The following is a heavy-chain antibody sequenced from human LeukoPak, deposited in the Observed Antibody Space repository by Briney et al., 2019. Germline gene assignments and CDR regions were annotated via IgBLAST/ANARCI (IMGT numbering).Heavy chain of an antibody. CDR2: INYSGYS. CDR3: VREVLSMIEVGYFDS. V-gene: IGHV4-59*12. CDR1: GGSISSYY. D-gene: IGHD3-22*01. Sequence: PSETLSLTCTVSGGSISSYYWSWIRRPPQKGLEWIGHINYSGYSNYNPFLRSRVTMSVDTSRNRFSLKLTSVSAADTAVYYCVREVLSMIEVGYFDSWGQGTLVTVSS. J-gene: IGHJ4*02.